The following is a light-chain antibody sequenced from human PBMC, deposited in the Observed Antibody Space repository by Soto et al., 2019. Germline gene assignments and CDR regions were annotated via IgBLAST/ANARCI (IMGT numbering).Light chain of an antibody. J-gene: IGKJ4*01. Sequence: EIVLTQSPATLSLSPGERATLSCRASQSVTSFLAWYQQKPAQAPGLLIFDATSRATGIPARFSGSGSGTDFTLTISSLEPEDLAVYYCQQRTNWPLTFGGGTKVEIK. CDR1: QSVTSF. CDR3: QQRTNWPLT. V-gene: IGKV3-11*01. CDR2: DAT.